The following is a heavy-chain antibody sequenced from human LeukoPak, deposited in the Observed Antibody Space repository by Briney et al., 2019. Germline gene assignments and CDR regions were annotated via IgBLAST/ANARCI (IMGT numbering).Heavy chain of an antibody. V-gene: IGHV3-43*02. CDR2: ICGDGDST. D-gene: IGHD4-23*01. CDR1: GFTFDDYA. J-gene: IGHJ4*02. CDR3: AKDLIEINYGGNSHSSY. Sequence: GGSLRLSCAASGFTFDDYAMHWVRQAPGKGLEWVSLICGDGDSTYYADSVKGRFTISRDNSKNSLYLQMNSLRTEDTALYYCAKDLIEINYGGNSHSSYWGQGTLVTVSS.